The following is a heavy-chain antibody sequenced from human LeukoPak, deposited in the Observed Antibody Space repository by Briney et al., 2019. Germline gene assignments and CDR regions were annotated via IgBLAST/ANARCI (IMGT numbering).Heavy chain of an antibody. D-gene: IGHD3-10*01. Sequence: ASVKVSRKASGYTFTSYGISSVRQAPGQGLEWMGWISAYNGNTNYAQKLQGRVTMTTDTSTSTAYMELRSLRSDDTAVYYCARESPASDGSGSYYFYYYYGMDVWGQGTTVTVSS. J-gene: IGHJ6*02. CDR2: ISAYNGNT. CDR1: GYTFTSYG. CDR3: ARESPASDGSGSYYFYYYYGMDV. V-gene: IGHV1-18*01.